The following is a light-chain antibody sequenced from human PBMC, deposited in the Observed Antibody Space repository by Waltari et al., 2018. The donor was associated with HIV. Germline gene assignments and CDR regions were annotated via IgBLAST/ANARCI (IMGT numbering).Light chain of an antibody. J-gene: IGKJ1*01. Sequence: EIVLTQSPATLSLSPGERATLSCRASQSVSSSLAWYQQKPDQAPRLLIYDASNRATGIPARFSGSGSWTDFTLTISSLEPEDFAVYYCQQRSDWPRTFGQGTKVEI. CDR3: QQRSDWPRT. CDR1: QSVSSS. CDR2: DAS. V-gene: IGKV3-11*01.